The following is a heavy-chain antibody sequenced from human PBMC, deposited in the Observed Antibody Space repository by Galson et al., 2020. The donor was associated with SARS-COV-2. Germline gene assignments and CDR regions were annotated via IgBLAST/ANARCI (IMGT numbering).Heavy chain of an antibody. J-gene: IGHJ2*01. CDR3: ARAVNYGSESYYYWYVDL. V-gene: IGHV3-21*01. CDR1: GFTFSSYN. D-gene: IGHD3-10*01. CDR2: ISTGSSYI. Sequence: GESLKISCAASGFTFSSYNMNWVRQAPGKGLEWVSSISTGSSYIFYADSVKGRFTISRDNAKNSLYLQMNNLRVEDTAVYYCARAVNYGSESYYYWYVDLWGRGSLVTVSS.